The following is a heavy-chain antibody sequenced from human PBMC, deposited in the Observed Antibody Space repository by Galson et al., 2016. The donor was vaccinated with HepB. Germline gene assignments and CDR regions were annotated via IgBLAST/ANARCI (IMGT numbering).Heavy chain of an antibody. V-gene: IGHV1-69*13. Sequence: SVKVSCKASGGTFSSYAISWVRQAPGQGLEWMGGIIPIFGIANYAQKFQGRVTITADESTSTAYMELSSLRSEDTAVYYCARERGTAMDDYYYYYMDVWGKGTTVTVSS. CDR1: GGTFSSYA. J-gene: IGHJ6*03. CDR3: ARERGTAMDDYYYYYMDV. D-gene: IGHD5-18*01. CDR2: IIPIFGIA.